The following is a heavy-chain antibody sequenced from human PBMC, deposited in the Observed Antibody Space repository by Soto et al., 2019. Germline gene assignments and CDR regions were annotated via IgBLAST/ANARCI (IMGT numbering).Heavy chain of an antibody. D-gene: IGHD2-21*01. J-gene: IGHJ1*01. CDR3: ARVIENSGFSPGWLFPH. CDR1: GFTFSNYA. V-gene: IGHV3-48*01. CDR2: ISSSSTTI. Sequence: GGSLRLSCAASGFTFSNYAMNWVRQTPGKGLQWVSYISSSSTTIYYADSVEGRFTISRDDAKNSLFLQMNSLRAEDTAVYYCARVIENSGFSPGWLFPHWGQGTLVTGSS.